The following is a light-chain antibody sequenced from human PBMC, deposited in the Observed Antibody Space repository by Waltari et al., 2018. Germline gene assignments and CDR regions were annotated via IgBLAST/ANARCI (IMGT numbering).Light chain of an antibody. CDR2: KGI. V-gene: IGLV8-61*01. CDR3: VMYMGSGIWV. CDR1: SGSVSSTSY. Sequence: QTVVTQEPSLSVSPGGTVTLTCALSSGSVSSTSYPSWYQQSPGQPPRTLVYKGITRSSGVPDRFSGSILGNKAARTITGAQADDESDYYCVMYMGSGIWVFGGGTKLTVL. J-gene: IGLJ3*02.